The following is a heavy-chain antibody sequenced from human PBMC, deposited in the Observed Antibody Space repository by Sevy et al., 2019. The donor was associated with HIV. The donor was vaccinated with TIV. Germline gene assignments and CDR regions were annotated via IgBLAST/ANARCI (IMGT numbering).Heavy chain of an antibody. D-gene: IGHD3-22*01. CDR1: GYTFTSYD. V-gene: IGHV1-8*02. Sequence: ASVKVSCKASGYTFTSYDINWVRQATGQGLEWMGWMNPNTGNTGYAQEFQGRVNMTRDTSTSTAYMELRSLRSDDTAIYYCTRVRALNYYDTSGSMEYNWFDPWGQGTLVTVSS. CDR3: TRVRALNYYDTSGSMEYNWFDP. J-gene: IGHJ5*02. CDR2: MNPNTGNT.